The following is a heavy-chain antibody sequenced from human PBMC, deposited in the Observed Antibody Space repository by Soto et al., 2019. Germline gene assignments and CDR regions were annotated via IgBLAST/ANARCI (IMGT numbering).Heavy chain of an antibody. D-gene: IGHD2-2*01. CDR2: IKSKTDGGTT. CDR3: TTTVEVLVPAALAY. Sequence: EVQLVESGGGLVKPGGSLRLSCTVSGLTFNNAWMNWVRQAPGKGLEWVGRIKSKTDGGTTDYATPVKGRFIISRDDSENTLYLQMNSLKTEDTAMYYCTTTVEVLVPAALAYWGLGTLVTVSS. J-gene: IGHJ4*02. V-gene: IGHV3-15*07. CDR1: GLTFNNAW.